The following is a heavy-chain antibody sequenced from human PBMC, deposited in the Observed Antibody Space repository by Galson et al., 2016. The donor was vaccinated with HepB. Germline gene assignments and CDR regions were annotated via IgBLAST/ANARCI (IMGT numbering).Heavy chain of an antibody. D-gene: IGHD2-21*02. V-gene: IGHV3-48*04. CDR2: ISGSRNTI. CDR1: GFSFSTYG. CDR3: ARAPIVVVTAGIDF. J-gene: IGHJ4*02. Sequence: SLRLSCAASGFSFSTYGMNWARQAPGKGLEWVSFISGSRNTIHYADSVKGRFTISRDNAKKSLYLQMNSLRAEDTAVYYCARAPIVVVTAGIDFWGQGTLVIVS.